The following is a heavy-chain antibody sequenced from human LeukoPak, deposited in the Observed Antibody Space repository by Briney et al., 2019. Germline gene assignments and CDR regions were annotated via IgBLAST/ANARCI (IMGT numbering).Heavy chain of an antibody. CDR3: AKDIGATYYGGNLGAFDI. J-gene: IGHJ3*02. Sequence: GGSLRLSCAASGFTFDDYAMHWVRQAPGKGLEWVSGISWNSGSIGYADSVKGRFTISRDNAKNSLYLQMNSLRAEDTALYYCAKDIGATYYGGNLGAFDIWGQGTMVTVSS. CDR2: ISWNSGSI. D-gene: IGHD4-23*01. V-gene: IGHV3-9*01. CDR1: GFTFDDYA.